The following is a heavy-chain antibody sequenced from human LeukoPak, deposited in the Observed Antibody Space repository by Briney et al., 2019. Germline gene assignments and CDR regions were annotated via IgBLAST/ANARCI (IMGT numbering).Heavy chain of an antibody. V-gene: IGHV1-8*01. J-gene: IGHJ4*02. D-gene: IGHD7-27*01. CDR3: AGGPPNWGYDY. CDR2: MSPNSGDT. Sequence: ASVKVSCKASGYTFTSYDFSWVRQATGQRPEWMGWMSPNSGDTGYAQKFQDRVTMTRNTSISTAYMELSSLRSDDTAVYYCAGGPPNWGYDYWGPGTLVTVSS. CDR1: GYTFTSYD.